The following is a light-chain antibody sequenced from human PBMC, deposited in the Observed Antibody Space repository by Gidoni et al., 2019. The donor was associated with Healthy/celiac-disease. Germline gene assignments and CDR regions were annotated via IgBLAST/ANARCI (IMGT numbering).Light chain of an antibody. CDR3: QQYNNWPRT. CDR2: GAS. J-gene: IGKJ1*01. Sequence: EIVMKQSPATLSVSPGERATLSCRASQSVSSNLAWYQQKPGQAPRLLIYGASTRATGIPARFSGSGSGTEFTLTLISLQSEDFAVYYYQQYNNWPRTFGQGTKVEIK. V-gene: IGKV3-15*01. CDR1: QSVSSN.